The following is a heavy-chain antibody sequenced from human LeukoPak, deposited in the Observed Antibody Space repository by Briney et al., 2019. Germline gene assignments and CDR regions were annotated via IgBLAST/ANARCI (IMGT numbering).Heavy chain of an antibody. CDR3: ARGSSGITIFGVVNYYFDY. D-gene: IGHD3-3*01. Sequence: EASVTVSCTASGYTFTGYYMHWVRQAPGQGLEWMGWINPNSGGTNYAQKFQGSITMTRDTSISTAYMELSRLRSDDTAVYYCARGSSGITIFGVVNYYFDYWGQGTLVTVSS. J-gene: IGHJ4*02. V-gene: IGHV1-2*02. CDR2: INPNSGGT. CDR1: GYTFTGYY.